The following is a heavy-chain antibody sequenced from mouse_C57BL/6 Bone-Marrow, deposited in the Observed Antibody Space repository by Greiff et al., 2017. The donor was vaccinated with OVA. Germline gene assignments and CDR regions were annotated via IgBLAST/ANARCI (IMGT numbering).Heavy chain of an antibody. Sequence: EVKLVESGGDLVKPGGSLKLSCAASGFTFSSYGMSWVRQTPDKRLEWVATISSGGSYTYYPDSVKGRFTISRDNAKNTLYLQMSSLKSEDTAMYYGARRGGLLPSGWFAYWGQGTLVTVSA. V-gene: IGHV5-6*02. D-gene: IGHD2-3*01. CDR3: ARRGGLLPSGWFAY. CDR1: GFTFSSYG. J-gene: IGHJ3*01. CDR2: ISSGGSYT.